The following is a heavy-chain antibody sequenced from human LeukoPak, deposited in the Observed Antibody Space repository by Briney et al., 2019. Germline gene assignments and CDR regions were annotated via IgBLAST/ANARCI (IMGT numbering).Heavy chain of an antibody. V-gene: IGHV3-23*01. CDR1: GFAFRNYG. CDR2: VNAKGDVT. D-gene: IGHD5-24*01. Sequence: GGSLRLSCSASGFAFRNYGMAWVRQAPGKGLDFVSAVNAKGDVTFYADSVKGRFTTSRDNSKNTLYLQMNSLRAEDTAVYYCAKEKGDGLPFDYWGQGTLITVPS. J-gene: IGHJ4*02. CDR3: AKEKGDGLPFDY.